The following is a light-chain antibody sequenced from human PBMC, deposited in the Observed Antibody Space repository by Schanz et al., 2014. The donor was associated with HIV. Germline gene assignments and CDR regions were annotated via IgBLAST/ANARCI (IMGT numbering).Light chain of an antibody. CDR3: QHYGGSPRT. Sequence: EIVLTQSPGTLSLSPGERATLSCRATQSVSSSQLAWYQQTPGQAPRLLIYDASSRATGIPDRFSGSGSGTDFTLTISRLEPEDFAVYYCQHYGGSPRTFGQGTKVEIK. V-gene: IGKV3-20*01. CDR1: QSVSSSQ. CDR2: DAS. J-gene: IGKJ1*01.